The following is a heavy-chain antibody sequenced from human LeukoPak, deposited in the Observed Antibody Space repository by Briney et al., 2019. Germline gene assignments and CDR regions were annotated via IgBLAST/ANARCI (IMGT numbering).Heavy chain of an antibody. V-gene: IGHV3-73*01. CDR1: GFTFSGSA. J-gene: IGHJ1*01. CDR3: TRLADTDFQH. CDR2: IRRTAKTHAT. Sequence: PAGSLCLSCAASGFTFSGSAMHWVRQASGKGLEWVGRIRRTAKTHATAHAASVKGRFTISRDDSKNTAYLQMNSLRTEHTAVYYCTRLADTDFQHWGQGTLVTVSS. D-gene: IGHD5-18*01.